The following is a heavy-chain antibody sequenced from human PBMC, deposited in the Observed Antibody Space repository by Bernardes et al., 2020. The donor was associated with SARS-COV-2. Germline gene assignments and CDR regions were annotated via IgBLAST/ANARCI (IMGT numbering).Heavy chain of an antibody. CDR2: ISGDGSAA. CDR3: VTLGQLVLYASDV. CDR1: GVPFTHYW. Sequence: GYLCLSCVASGVPFTHYWMNWFRPAPGKGLVWVSRISGDGSAASYADSVRGRFTMSRDNSRNTVYLHMTSLRADDTAMYYCVTLGQLVLYASDVWGQGTMVSVSS. V-gene: IGHV3-74*03. D-gene: IGHD6-6*01. J-gene: IGHJ3*01.